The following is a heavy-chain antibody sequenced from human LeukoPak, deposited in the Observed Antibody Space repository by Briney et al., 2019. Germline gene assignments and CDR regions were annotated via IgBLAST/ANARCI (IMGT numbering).Heavy chain of an antibody. CDR1: GGSVSGYY. D-gene: IGHD2-8*02. Sequence: SETLSLTCAVYGGSVSGYYWSWIRQPPGKGLEWIGEINHSGSTNYNPSLKSRVTISVDTSKNQFSLKLSSVTAADTAVYYCASPYSTGGSYWGQGTLVTVSS. J-gene: IGHJ4*02. V-gene: IGHV4-34*01. CDR2: INHSGST. CDR3: ASPYSTGGSY.